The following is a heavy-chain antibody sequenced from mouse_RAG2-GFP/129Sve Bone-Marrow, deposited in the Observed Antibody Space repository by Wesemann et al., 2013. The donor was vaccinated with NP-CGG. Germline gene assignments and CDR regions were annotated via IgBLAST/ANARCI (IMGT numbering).Heavy chain of an antibody. J-gene: IGHJ2*01. CDR2: NGGT. Sequence: NGGTSYNQKFKGKATLTVDKSSSTAFMHLNSLTSEDSAVYYCARDYAGADYWGQGTTLTVSS. CDR3: ARDYAGADY. D-gene: IGHD6-5*01. V-gene: IGHV1S135*01.